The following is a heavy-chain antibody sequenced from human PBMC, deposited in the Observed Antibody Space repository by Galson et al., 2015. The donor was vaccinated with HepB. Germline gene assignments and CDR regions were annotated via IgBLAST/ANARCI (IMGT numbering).Heavy chain of an antibody. J-gene: IGHJ3*02. V-gene: IGHV1-2*02. Sequence: SVKVSCKASGYTFNAHYMHWVRQAPGQGLEWMGWVNPHSGATYYVQKFQGRITMTSDTSITTVYMDLSRLRFDDAAMYYCARDREGASYAFDIWGQGTLVTIS. CDR1: GYTFNAHY. D-gene: IGHD1-26*01. CDR3: ARDREGASYAFDI. CDR2: VNPHSGAT.